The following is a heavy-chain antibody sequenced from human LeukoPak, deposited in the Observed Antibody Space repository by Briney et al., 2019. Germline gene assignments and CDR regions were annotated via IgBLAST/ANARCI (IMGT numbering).Heavy chain of an antibody. D-gene: IGHD2-2*01. CDR1: GFTFSNAW. CDR3: AKDYAVGSLGS. Sequence: TGGSLRLSCAASGFTFSNAWMSWVRQAPGKGLEWVGRIKSKTDGGTTDYAAPVKGRFTISRDDSKNTLYLQMNSLRADDTAVYYCAKDYAVGSLGSWGQGTLVTVSS. J-gene: IGHJ4*02. CDR2: IKSKTDGGTT. V-gene: IGHV3-15*01.